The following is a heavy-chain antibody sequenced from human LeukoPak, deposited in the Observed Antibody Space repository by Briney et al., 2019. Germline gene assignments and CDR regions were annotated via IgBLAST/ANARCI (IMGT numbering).Heavy chain of an antibody. CDR1: GGSFSGYY. CDR3: AREKLGFGFYWDYYYYMDV. V-gene: IGHV4-34*01. D-gene: IGHD3-10*01. Sequence: SETLSLTCAVYGGSFSGYYWSWIRQPPGKGLEWIGEINHSGSTNYNPSLKSRVTISVDTSKNQFSLKLSSVTAADTAVYYCAREKLGFGFYWDYYYYMDVWGKGTTVTVSS. J-gene: IGHJ6*03. CDR2: INHSGST.